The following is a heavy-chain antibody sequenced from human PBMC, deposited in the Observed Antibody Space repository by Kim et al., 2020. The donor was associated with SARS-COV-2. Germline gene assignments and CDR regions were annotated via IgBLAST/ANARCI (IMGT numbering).Heavy chain of an antibody. V-gene: IGHV4-39*01. CDR3: ATKDSSGYGTYFDY. D-gene: IGHD3-22*01. Sequence: SETLSLTCTVSGGSISSSSYYWGWIRQPPGKGLEWIGSIYYSGSTYYNPSLKSRVTISVDTSKNQFSLKLSSVTAADTAVYYCATKDSSGYGTYFDYWGQGTLVTVSS. J-gene: IGHJ4*02. CDR2: IYYSGST. CDR1: GGSISSSSYY.